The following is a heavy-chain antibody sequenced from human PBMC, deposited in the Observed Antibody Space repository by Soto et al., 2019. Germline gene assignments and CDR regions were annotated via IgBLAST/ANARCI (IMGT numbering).Heavy chain of an antibody. CDR1: GYTFTSYG. Sequence: SSVKVSCKASGYTFTSYGISWVRQAPGQGLEWMGWISAYNGNTNYAQKLQGRVTRTTDTSTSTAYMELRSLRCDKTAEEYCRKTPIVDTTHLDQWGQGTLVTVSS. J-gene: IGHJ4*02. D-gene: IGHD5-12*01. V-gene: IGHV1-18*01. CDR2: ISAYNGNT. CDR3: RKTPIVDTTHLDQ.